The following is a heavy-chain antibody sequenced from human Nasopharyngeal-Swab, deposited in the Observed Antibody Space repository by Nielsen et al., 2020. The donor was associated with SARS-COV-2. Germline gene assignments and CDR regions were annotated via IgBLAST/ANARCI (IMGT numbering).Heavy chain of an antibody. J-gene: IGHJ4*02. Sequence: GGSLRLSCAASGFTFSSHSMNWVRQAPGKGLEWVSSISSSSSYIYYADSVKGRFTISRDNAKNSLYLQMNSLRAEDTAVYYCARGRSSSWHGGYFDYWGQGTLVTVSS. CDR2: ISSSSSYI. CDR3: ARGRSSSWHGGYFDY. CDR1: GFTFSSHS. D-gene: IGHD6-13*01. V-gene: IGHV3-21*01.